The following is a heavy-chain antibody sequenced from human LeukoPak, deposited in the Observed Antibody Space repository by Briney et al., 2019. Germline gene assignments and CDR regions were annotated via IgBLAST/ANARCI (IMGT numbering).Heavy chain of an antibody. Sequence: GGSLRLSCAASGFIVSSNYMSWVRQAPGKGLEWVSVIYDGDSTYYADSVKGRFTISRDNSKNTLFLQMNSLRAEDTAVYYCARVHSSGSSYYMDAWGKGTTVTVSS. CDR3: ARVHSSGSSYYMDA. CDR1: GFIVSSNY. V-gene: IGHV3-53*01. D-gene: IGHD3-10*01. J-gene: IGHJ6*03. CDR2: IYDGDST.